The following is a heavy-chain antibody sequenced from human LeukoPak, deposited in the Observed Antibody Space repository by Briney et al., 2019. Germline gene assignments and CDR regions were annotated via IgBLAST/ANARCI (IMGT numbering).Heavy chain of an antibody. V-gene: IGHV3-11*04. CDR3: ARDIGYDSSGGADDAFDI. CDR1: GFTFSDQY. J-gene: IGHJ3*02. Sequence: KAGGSLRLSCAASGFTFSDQYMSWIRQAPGKGLERVSYISNSGSTIYYADSVKGRFTISRDNAKNSLYLQMNSLRAEDTAVYYCARDIGYDSSGGADDAFDIWGQGTMVTVSS. D-gene: IGHD3-22*01. CDR2: ISNSGSTI.